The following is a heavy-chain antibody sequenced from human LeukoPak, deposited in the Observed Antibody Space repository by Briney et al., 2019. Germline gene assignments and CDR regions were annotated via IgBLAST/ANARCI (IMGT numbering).Heavy chain of an antibody. CDR2: IIPIFGTA. Sequence: ASVKVSCKASGGTFSSYAISWVRQAPGQGLEWMGGIIPIFGTANYAQKFQGRVTITVDESTSTAYMELSSLRSEDTAVYYCARGGCYYDSSGYCYYYYGMDVWGQGTTVTVSS. J-gene: IGHJ6*02. D-gene: IGHD3-22*01. CDR1: GGTFSSYA. CDR3: ARGGCYYDSSGYCYYYYGMDV. V-gene: IGHV1-69*13.